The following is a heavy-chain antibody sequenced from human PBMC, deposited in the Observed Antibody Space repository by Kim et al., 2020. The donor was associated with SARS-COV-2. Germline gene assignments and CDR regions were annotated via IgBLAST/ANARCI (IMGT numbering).Heavy chain of an antibody. CDR1: GGSITSAY. J-gene: IGHJ6*02. V-gene: IGHV4-59*13. D-gene: IGHD4-4*01. CDR2: VYYSGTT. CDR3: AREGTGVTAYGMDV. Sequence: SETLSLTCTVSGGSITSAYWTWIRQPPGKGLEWIGYVYYSGTTTYNPSLKSRVTISIDTSKKHFSLNVTSVTAADTAVYYCAREGTGVTAYGMDVWG.